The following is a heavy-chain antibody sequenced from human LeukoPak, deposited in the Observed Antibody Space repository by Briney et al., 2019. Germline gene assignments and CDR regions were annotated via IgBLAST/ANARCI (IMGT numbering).Heavy chain of an antibody. J-gene: IGHJ4*02. CDR3: EGYCSSTSCPGGY. Sequence: GGSLRLSCAASGFTFSSYAMSWVRQAPGKGLEWVSAISGSGGSTYYADSVKGRFTISRDNSKNTLYLQMNSLRAEGTAVYYCEGYCSSTSCPGGYWGQGTLVTVSS. CDR1: GFTFSSYA. D-gene: IGHD2-2*01. CDR2: ISGSGGST. V-gene: IGHV3-23*01.